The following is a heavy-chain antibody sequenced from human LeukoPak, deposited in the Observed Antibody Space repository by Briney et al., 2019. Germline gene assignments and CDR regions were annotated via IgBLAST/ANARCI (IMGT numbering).Heavy chain of an antibody. CDR3: ARKDYYYYIMDV. J-gene: IGHJ6*02. CDR2: IFHNGST. CDR1: GGSISSIKW. V-gene: IGHV4-4*02. Sequence: PSETLSLTCAVSGGSISSIKWWSWVRQPPGKGLEWIGEIFHNGSTNYNPSLKSRVTISVDKSKNQFSLKLSSVTAADTAVYYCARKDYYYYIMDVWGQGTTVTVSS.